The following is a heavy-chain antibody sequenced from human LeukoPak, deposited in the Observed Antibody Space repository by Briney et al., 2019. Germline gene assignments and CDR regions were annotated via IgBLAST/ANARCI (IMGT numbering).Heavy chain of an antibody. CDR1: GYTFTGYY. CDR2: INPNSGGT. J-gene: IGHJ6*03. CDR3: ASRTVTTGYYYYYMDV. D-gene: IGHD4-11*01. V-gene: IGHV1-2*02. Sequence: GASVKVSCKASGYTFTGYYMHWVRQAPGQGLEWMGWINPNSGGTNYAQKFQGRVTMTRDTSVSTAYMELSRLRSDDTAVYYCASRTVTTGYYYYYMDVWGKGTMVTVSS.